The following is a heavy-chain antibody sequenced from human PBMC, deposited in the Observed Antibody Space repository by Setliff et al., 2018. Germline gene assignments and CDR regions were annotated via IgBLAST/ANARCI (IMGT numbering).Heavy chain of an antibody. V-gene: IGHV5-51*01. J-gene: IGHJ3*02. Sequence: GESLKISCKGSGYSFTSYWIGWVRQMPGKGLEWMGIIYPGDSDTRYSPSFQGQVTISADKSINTAYLQWSSLKASDTAIYYCARVGPLTGDAFDIWGQGTMVTVSS. CDR3: ARVGPLTGDAFDI. CDR2: IYPGDSDT. D-gene: IGHD1-26*01. CDR1: GYSFTSYW.